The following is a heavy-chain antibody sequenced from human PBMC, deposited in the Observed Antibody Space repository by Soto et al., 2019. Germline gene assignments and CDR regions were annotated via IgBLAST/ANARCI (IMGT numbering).Heavy chain of an antibody. CDR3: ANLLNVAAAGTPHYYGVDV. J-gene: IGHJ6*02. CDR1: GFSFSVYP. CDR2: ISFDGSKT. D-gene: IGHD6-13*01. V-gene: IGHV3-30*04. Sequence: VQLVESGGGVVRPGRSLRLSCAASGFSFSVYPMNWVRQAPGKGLEWVAFISFDGSKTYYSDSVKGRFTISRDNSKNTVSLQMNNLRTGDAAVYHCANLLNVAAAGTPHYYGVDVWGQGTTVTVS.